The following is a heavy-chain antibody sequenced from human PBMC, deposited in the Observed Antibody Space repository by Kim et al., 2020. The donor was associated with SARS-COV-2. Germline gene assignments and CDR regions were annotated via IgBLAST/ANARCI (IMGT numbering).Heavy chain of an antibody. V-gene: IGHV4-59*01. D-gene: IGHD3-22*01. J-gene: IGHJ3*02. CDR3: ARGDYYDSSFDI. CDR1: GGSISSYY. Sequence: SETLSLTCTVSGGSISSYYWSWIRQPPGKGLEWIGYIYYSGSINYNPSLKSRVTISVDTSKNQFSLKLSSVTAADTAVYYCARGDYYDSSFDIWGQGTMVTVSS. CDR2: IYYSGSI.